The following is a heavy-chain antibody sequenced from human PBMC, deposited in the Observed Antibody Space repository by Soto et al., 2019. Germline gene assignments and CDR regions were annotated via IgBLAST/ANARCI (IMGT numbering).Heavy chain of an antibody. CDR1: GRSLSGYY. Sequence: QVQLQQWGAGLLKPSETLSLTCAVYGRSLSGYYWSWIGQPPGKGLEWIGEINHSGSTNYNPSLKSRVTISVDTSKNQFSLKLSSVTAADPAVYYCARPTDDYWGQGTLVTVSS. CDR3: ARPTDDY. J-gene: IGHJ4*02. V-gene: IGHV4-34*01. CDR2: INHSGST.